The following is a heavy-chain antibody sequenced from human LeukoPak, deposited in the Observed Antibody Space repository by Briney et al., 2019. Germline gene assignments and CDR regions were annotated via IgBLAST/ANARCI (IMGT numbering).Heavy chain of an antibody. V-gene: IGHV1-46*01. CDR2: INPSGGST. D-gene: IGHD3-22*01. J-gene: IGHJ3*02. CDR1: GYTFTSYY. CDR3: ARPDYDSSGYHSTDAFDI. Sequence: GASVKVSCKASGYTFTSYYMHWVRQVPGQGLEWMGIINPSGGSTSYAQKFQGRVTMTRDMSTSTVYMELSSLRSEDTAVYYCARPDYDSSGYHSTDAFDIWGQGTMVTVSS.